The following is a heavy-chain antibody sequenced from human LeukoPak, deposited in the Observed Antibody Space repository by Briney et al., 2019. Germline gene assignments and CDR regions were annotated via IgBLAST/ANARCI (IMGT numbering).Heavy chain of an antibody. CDR1: GFTFSSYA. Sequence: GGSLRLSCAASGFTFSSYAVHWVRQAPGKGLEYVSAITSDGGRTYYANSVKGRFTISRDHSKNTLYLQMGSLRAEDMAVYYCARSRGLDVHYYYYMDVWGKGTTVTVSS. V-gene: IGHV3-64*01. CDR2: ITSDGGRT. CDR3: ARSRGLDVHYYYYMDV. J-gene: IGHJ6*03. D-gene: IGHD3-10*01.